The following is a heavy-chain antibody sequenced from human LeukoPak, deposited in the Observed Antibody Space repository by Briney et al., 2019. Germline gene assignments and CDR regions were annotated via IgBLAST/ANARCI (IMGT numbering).Heavy chain of an antibody. J-gene: IGHJ4*02. CDR3: ARFYAYCGGDCYSEYYFDY. D-gene: IGHD2-21*02. Sequence: ASVKVSCKASGYTFTSYGISWVRQAPGQGLEGMGWSSAYNGNTNYAQKLQGRVTMNTDTSTSTAYMELRGLRSDDTAVYYCARFYAYCGGDCYSEYYFDYWGQGTLVTVSS. V-gene: IGHV1-18*01. CDR1: GYTFTSYG. CDR2: SSAYNGNT.